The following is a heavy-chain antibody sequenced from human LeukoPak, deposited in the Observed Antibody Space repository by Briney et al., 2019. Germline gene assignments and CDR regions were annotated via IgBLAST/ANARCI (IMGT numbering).Heavy chain of an antibody. Sequence: SETLSLTCTVSGGSISSGDYYWSWIRQPPGKGLEWIGYIYYSGSTYYNPSLKSRVTISVDTSKNRFSLKLSSVTAADTAVYYCARGRGLFTAYYFDYWGQGTLVTVSS. CDR3: ARGRGLFTAYYFDY. J-gene: IGHJ4*02. CDR2: IYYSGST. V-gene: IGHV4-30-4*01. D-gene: IGHD3-22*01. CDR1: GGSISSGDYY.